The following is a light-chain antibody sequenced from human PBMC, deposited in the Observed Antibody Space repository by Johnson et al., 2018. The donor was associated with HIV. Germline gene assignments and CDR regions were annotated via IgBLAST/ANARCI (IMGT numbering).Light chain of an antibody. CDR3: SALDDSLNGSYV. V-gene: IGLV1-44*01. Sequence: QSVLTQPPSVSAAPGQRVTISCSGSTSNIGSNTVSWYQQLPGTAPKLLIYRNHQRPSGVPDRISGSKPGTSASLAIRGLQAADEADYYCSALDDSLNGSYVFGTGTKVTVL. CDR1: TSNIGSNT. CDR2: RNH. J-gene: IGLJ1*01.